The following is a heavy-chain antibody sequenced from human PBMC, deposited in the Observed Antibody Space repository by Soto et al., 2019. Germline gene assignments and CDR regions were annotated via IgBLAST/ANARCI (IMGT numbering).Heavy chain of an antibody. CDR1: GGSFSGYY. J-gene: IGHJ6*02. CDR3: ARARLGGSYFYYYYGMDV. V-gene: IGHV4-34*01. CDR2: INHSGST. Sequence: PSETLSLTCAVYGGSFSGYYWSWIRQPPGKGLEWIGEINHSGSTNYIPSLKSRVTISVDTSKNQFSLKLSSVTAADTAVYYCARARLGGSYFYYYYGMDVWGQGTTVTVSS. D-gene: IGHD1-26*01.